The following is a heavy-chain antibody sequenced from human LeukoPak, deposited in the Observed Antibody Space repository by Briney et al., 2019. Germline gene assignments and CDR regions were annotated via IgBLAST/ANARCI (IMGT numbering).Heavy chain of an antibody. Sequence: SETLSLTCTVSGDSSGGYYWGWIRQPPGEGLEWIGSIYYSGSAYYNPSLKSRLTISVDTSKNQFSLKLNSVPAADTAVYYCARQGHYSNYYYAMDVWGQGATVTVSS. CDR1: GDSSGGYY. CDR2: IYYSGSA. CDR3: ARQGHYSNYYYAMDV. V-gene: IGHV4-39*01. D-gene: IGHD2-15*01. J-gene: IGHJ6*02.